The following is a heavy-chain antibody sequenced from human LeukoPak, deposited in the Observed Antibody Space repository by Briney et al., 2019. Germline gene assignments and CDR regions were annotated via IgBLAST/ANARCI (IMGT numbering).Heavy chain of an antibody. CDR3: AKGGKWELLFAFDI. D-gene: IGHD1-26*01. Sequence: GGSLRLSCAASGFTFSSYGMHWVRQAPGKGLEWVAVISYDGSNKYYADSVKGRFTISRDNSKNTLYLQMNSLRAEDTAVYYCAKGGKWELLFAFDIWGKGQWSPSLQ. CDR1: GFTFSSYG. V-gene: IGHV3-30*18. CDR2: ISYDGSNK. J-gene: IGHJ3*02.